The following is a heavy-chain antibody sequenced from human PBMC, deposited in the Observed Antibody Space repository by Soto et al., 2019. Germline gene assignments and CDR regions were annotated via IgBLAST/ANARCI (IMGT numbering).Heavy chain of an antibody. J-gene: IGHJ4*02. V-gene: IGHV3-23*01. CDR1: GFTFSSYA. Sequence: EVQLLESGGGLVQPGGSLRLSCAASGFTFSSYAMNWVRQAPGKGLEWVSVISGSGGSTYYADSVKGRFTISRDNSKNTLYLQMNSLRAEDTAVYYWAKRGSGSYYTYWGQGTLVTVSS. CDR3: AKRGSGSYYTY. D-gene: IGHD3-10*01. CDR2: ISGSGGST.